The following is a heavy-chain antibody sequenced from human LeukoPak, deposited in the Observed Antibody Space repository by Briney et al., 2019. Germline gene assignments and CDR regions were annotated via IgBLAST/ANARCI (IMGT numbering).Heavy chain of an antibody. J-gene: IGHJ2*01. D-gene: IGHD2-2*01. Sequence: GGSLRLSCAASGFTFSSYAMSWVRQAPGKGLEWVSAISGSGGSTYYADSVKGRFTISRDNSKNTLYLQMNSLRAEDTAVYYCAKDIVVGPAAPWVFDLWGRGTLVTVSS. CDR2: ISGSGGST. CDR3: AKDIVVGPAAPWVFDL. V-gene: IGHV3-23*01. CDR1: GFTFSSYA.